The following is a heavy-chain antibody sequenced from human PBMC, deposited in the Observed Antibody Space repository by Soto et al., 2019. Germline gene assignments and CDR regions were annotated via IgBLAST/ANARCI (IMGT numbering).Heavy chain of an antibody. CDR2: IWYDGSNK. D-gene: IGHD6-19*01. Sequence: RGSQRLSCEASGFNYSSYGMHWVRQDPGKGLEWVAVIWYDGSNKYYADSVKGRFTISRDNSKNTLYLQMNSLRAEDTAVYYCARERDYAYSSPRDYYYGMDVWGQGTTVTVSS. CDR1: GFNYSSYG. CDR3: ARERDYAYSSPRDYYYGMDV. V-gene: IGHV3-33*01. J-gene: IGHJ6*02.